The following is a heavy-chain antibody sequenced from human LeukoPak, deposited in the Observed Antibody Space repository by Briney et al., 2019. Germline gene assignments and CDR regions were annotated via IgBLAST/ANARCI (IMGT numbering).Heavy chain of an antibody. CDR1: GSIFSSYG. D-gene: IGHD2-15*01. Sequence: GGSLRISCAASGSIFSSYGMHWVRQAPGKGLEWVAYTWYDGSNKYYADSVKGRFTISRDNSKNTLYLQMNSLRAEDTAVYYCAREYCSGVTCYSTGFDPWGQGTLVTVSS. V-gene: IGHV3-33*01. J-gene: IGHJ5*02. CDR2: TWYDGSNK. CDR3: AREYCSGVTCYSTGFDP.